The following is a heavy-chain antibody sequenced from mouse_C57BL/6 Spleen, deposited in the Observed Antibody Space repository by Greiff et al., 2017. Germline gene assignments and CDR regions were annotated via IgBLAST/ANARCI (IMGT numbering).Heavy chain of an antibody. V-gene: IGHV5-9-1*02. D-gene: IGHD2-4*01. CDR3: TRDPYYDYDGAWFAY. CDR1: GFTFSSYA. J-gene: IGHJ3*01. Sequence: EVMLVESGEGLVKPGGSLKLSCAASGFTFSSYAMSWVRQTPEKRLEWVAYISSGGDYIYYADTVKGRFTISRDNARNTLYLQMSSLKSEDTAMYYCTRDPYYDYDGAWFAYWGQGTLVTVSA. CDR2: ISSGGDYI.